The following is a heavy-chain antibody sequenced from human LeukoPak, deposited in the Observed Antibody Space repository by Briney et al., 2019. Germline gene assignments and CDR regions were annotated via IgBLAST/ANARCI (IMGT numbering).Heavy chain of an antibody. J-gene: IGHJ5*02. D-gene: IGHD5-18*01. CDR1: GGTFSSYA. V-gene: IGHV1-69*04. CDR3: ARVAVDTVNWFDP. Sequence: SVKVSCKASGGTFSSYAISWVRQAPGQGLEWMGRIIPILGIANYAQKFQGRVTITADKSTSTAYMELSSLRSEDTAVYYCARVAVDTVNWFDPWGQGTLVTASS. CDR2: IIPILGIA.